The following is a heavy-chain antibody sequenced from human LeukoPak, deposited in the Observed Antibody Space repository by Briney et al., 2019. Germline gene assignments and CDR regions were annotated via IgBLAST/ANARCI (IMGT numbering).Heavy chain of an antibody. D-gene: IGHD6-13*01. J-gene: IGHJ4*02. Sequence: NPSETLSLTCTVSGGSISSSSYYWGWVRQPPGKGLEWIGSIYYSGSTYYNPSLKSRVTISVDTSKNQFSLKLSSVTAADTAVYYCARHLGSSSWCFDYWGQGTLVTVSS. CDR1: GGSISSSSYY. CDR2: IYYSGST. V-gene: IGHV4-39*01. CDR3: ARHLGSSSWCFDY.